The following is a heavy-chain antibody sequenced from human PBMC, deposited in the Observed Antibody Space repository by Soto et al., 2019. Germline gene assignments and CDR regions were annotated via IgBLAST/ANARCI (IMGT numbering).Heavy chain of an antibody. CDR2: IDPSDSYT. V-gene: IGHV5-10-1*01. CDR3: ERLERYTGYELNFDY. CDR1: GYSFTSFW. J-gene: IGHJ4*02. D-gene: IGHD5-12*01. Sequence: PGESLKISCNGSGYSFTSFWISWVRQMPGKGLEWMGRIDPSDSYTSYSPSFQGHVTISADRSISTAYLQWSSLKASDTAMYYCERLERYTGYELNFDYWGQGTPVTVYS.